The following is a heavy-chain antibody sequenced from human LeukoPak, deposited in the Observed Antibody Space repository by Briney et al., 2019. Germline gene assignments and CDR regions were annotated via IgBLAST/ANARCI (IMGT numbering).Heavy chain of an antibody. V-gene: IGHV4-38-2*01. J-gene: IGHJ4*02. CDR1: GYSISSGYY. Sequence: PSETLSLTCAVSGYSISSGYYWGWIRQPPGKGLEWIGSIYHSGSTYYNPSHKSRVTISVDTSKNQFSLKLSSVTAADTAVYYCARRGSGDYWGQGTLVTVSS. CDR2: IYHSGST. D-gene: IGHD3-10*01. CDR3: ARRGSGDY.